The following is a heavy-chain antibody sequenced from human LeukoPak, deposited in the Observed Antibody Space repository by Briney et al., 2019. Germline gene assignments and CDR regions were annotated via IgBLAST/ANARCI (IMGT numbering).Heavy chain of an antibody. J-gene: IGHJ4*02. Sequence: SVKVSCKASGGTFSSHGLSWVRQAPGQGLEWMGGIIPIFGSTNYAQNFRGRVTITMDESTSTAYMELSSLRTDDTAVYYCARRWPHSSGYYLFDYWGQGTLVTVSS. D-gene: IGHD3-22*01. CDR3: ARRWPHSSGYYLFDY. CDR2: IIPIFGST. V-gene: IGHV1-69*05. CDR1: GGTFSSHG.